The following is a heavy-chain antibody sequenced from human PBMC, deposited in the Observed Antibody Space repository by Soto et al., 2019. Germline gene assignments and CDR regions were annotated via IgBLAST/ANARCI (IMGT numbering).Heavy chain of an antibody. CDR1: GFTSSSYW. CDR3: ARIASTGRGWDV. CDR2: IKQDGSEK. D-gene: IGHD6-13*01. Sequence: EVQLVESGGGLVQPGGSLRLSCADSGFTSSSYWMSWVRQAPVKGLEWVGNIKQDGSEKNYVDSVKGRFTISRDNAKNSLYLQMNSLRAEDTAVYNCARIASTGRGWDVLGQGTTVVVSS. V-gene: IGHV3-7*01. J-gene: IGHJ6*02.